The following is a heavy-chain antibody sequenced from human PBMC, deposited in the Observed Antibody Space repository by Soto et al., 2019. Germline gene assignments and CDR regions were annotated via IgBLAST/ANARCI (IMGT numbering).Heavy chain of an antibody. D-gene: IGHD1-26*01. V-gene: IGHV2-5*02. CDR3: ARKNSGTYALDY. CDR2: LYWDDTK. CDR1: GFSLSASGVG. J-gene: IGHJ4*02. Sequence: QITLKNSFPTRVKPTQTLTLTCTFSGFSLSASGVGVGWFRQPPGKTLEWLAVLYWDDTKTYSPSLESRLTFTKDTSKIQVVLTMTNMDPVDTATYCCARKNSGTYALDYWGQGVLVTVSS.